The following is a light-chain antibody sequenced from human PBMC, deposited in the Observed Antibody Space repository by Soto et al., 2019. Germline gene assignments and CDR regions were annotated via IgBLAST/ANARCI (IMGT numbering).Light chain of an antibody. Sequence: DIQMTQSPSSLSASIGDRVTITCRASQGISNYLAWYQQKPGKVPKLLIYAASTLQSGVPSRFSGSGSGTEFTLTISSLQPDDFATYYCQQYSSYFWTFGQGTKVEIK. CDR1: QGISNY. J-gene: IGKJ1*01. CDR2: AAS. V-gene: IGKV1-27*01. CDR3: QQYSSYFWT.